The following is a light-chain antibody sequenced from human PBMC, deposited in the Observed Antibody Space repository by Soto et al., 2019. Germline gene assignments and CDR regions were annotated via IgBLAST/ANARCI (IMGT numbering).Light chain of an antibody. J-gene: IGLJ1*01. CDR3: MSYTTTSSFV. Sequence: QSALTQPASMSGSPGQSITISCTGTRSDIGTYNYLSWYQQHPGKAPRLVISDVSNRPSGVSNGFSGSKSGNTASLTITGLQSEDEADYYCMSYTTTSSFVFGSGTKLTVL. CDR1: RSDIGTYNY. CDR2: DVS. V-gene: IGLV2-14*03.